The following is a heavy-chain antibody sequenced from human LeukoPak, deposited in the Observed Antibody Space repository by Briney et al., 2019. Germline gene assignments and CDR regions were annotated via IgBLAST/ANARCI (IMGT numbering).Heavy chain of an antibody. Sequence: ASVKVSCKASGYTFTSYYMHWVRQAPGQGLEWMGIINPSGGSTSYAQKFQGRVTMTRDMSTSTVYMELSSLRSEDTAVYYCARGVLYDYVWGSYRYDYWGQGTLVTVSS. CDR2: INPSGGST. CDR1: GYTFTSYY. J-gene: IGHJ4*02. V-gene: IGHV1-46*01. D-gene: IGHD3-16*02. CDR3: ARGVLYDYVWGSYRYDY.